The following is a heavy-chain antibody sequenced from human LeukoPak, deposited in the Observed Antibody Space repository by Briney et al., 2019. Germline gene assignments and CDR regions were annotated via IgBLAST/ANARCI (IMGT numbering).Heavy chain of an antibody. Sequence: GGSLRLSCVASGFTFGKYWMSWVRQAPGKGLEWVANIKLDGSEKNYVDSVKGRFTISRDNTKNSLYLQMNSLRAEDTAMFYCARDQYDTWSRRGNFDSWGQGTLVIVSS. CDR3: ARDQYDTWSRRGNFDS. J-gene: IGHJ4*02. D-gene: IGHD3-3*01. CDR1: GFTFGKYW. V-gene: IGHV3-7*03. CDR2: IKLDGSEK.